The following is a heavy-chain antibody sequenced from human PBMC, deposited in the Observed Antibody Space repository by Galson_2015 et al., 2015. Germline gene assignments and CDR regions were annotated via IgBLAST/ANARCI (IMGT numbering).Heavy chain of an antibody. J-gene: IGHJ3*02. V-gene: IGHV6-1*01. CDR2: TYYRSKWYN. CDR1: GDSVSSNSAA. D-gene: IGHD6-6*01. CDR3: ARDRSDSSSSQEVAFDI. Sequence: CAISGDSVSSNSAAWNWIRQSPSRGLEWLGRTYYRSKWYNDYAVSVKSRITINPDTSKNQFSLQLNSVTPEDTAVYYCARDRSDSSSSQEVAFDIWGQGTMVTVSS.